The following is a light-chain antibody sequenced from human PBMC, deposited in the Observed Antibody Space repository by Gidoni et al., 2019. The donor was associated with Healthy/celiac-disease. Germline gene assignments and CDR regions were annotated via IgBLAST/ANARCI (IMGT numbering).Light chain of an antibody. CDR3: QQRSKGLT. CDR2: DAS. V-gene: IGKV3-11*01. CDR1: QSVSSY. Sequence: EIVLTQSPATLSLSPGERATLSFRASQSVSSYLAWYQQKPGQAPRLLIYDASNRATGIPARFSGSGSGTDFTLTISSLEPEDFAVYYCQQRSKGLTFGGGTKVEIK. J-gene: IGKJ4*01.